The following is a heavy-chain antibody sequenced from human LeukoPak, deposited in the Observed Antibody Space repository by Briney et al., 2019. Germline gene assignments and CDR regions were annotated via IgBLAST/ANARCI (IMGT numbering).Heavy chain of an antibody. J-gene: IGHJ4*02. V-gene: IGHV3-21*01. CDR3: ARGGQGELLDY. CDR2: ISSSSSYI. Sequence: GGSLRLSCAASGFTFSSYSMNWVRQAPGKGLEWVSSISSSSSYIYYADSVKGRFTIPRDNAKNSLYLQMNSLRAEDTAVYYCARGGQGELLDYWGQGTLVTVSS. D-gene: IGHD1-26*01. CDR1: GFTFSSYS.